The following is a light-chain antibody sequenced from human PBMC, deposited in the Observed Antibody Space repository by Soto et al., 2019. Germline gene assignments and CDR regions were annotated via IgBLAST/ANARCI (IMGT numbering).Light chain of an antibody. Sequence: KPSPSNLSVFAWYRPTLYCPSSQSVRSTLAWYQQKPGQAPRLLIYGASNRGSGIPATFSGSGCGREFTLTISSLQSEDVAVYYCQQYNNGPPITFGQGTRLEIK. CDR1: QSVRST. V-gene: IGKV3D-15*01. CDR2: GAS. J-gene: IGKJ5*01. CDR3: QQYNNGPPIT.